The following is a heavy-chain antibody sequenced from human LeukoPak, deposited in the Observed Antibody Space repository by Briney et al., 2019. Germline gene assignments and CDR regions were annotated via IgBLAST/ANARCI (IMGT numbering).Heavy chain of an antibody. Sequence: GGSLRLSCAASGFIFSSYWMHWVRQVPGKGLVWVSRVYTDGTTTDFADSVKGRFTVSRDNAKNTLYLQMDSLRAEDTAMYYCARSVVSTNWYFDLWGRGTLVTVSS. J-gene: IGHJ2*01. CDR3: ARSVVSTNWYFDL. CDR2: VYTDGTTT. D-gene: IGHD4-23*01. CDR1: GFIFSSYW. V-gene: IGHV3-74*01.